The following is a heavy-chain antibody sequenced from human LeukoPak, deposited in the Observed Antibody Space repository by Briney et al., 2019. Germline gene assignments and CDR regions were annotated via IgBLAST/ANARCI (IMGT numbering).Heavy chain of an antibody. J-gene: IGHJ6*03. CDR1: GFTFDEYG. CDR3: ARVMGRHYYYYMDV. D-gene: IGHD5-24*01. Sequence: GRSLRLSCAASGFTFDEYGMNWVRQGPGKGLEWVSGINWNGGSTGYADSVKGRFTISRDNAKNSLYLQMNSLRAEDTAFYYRARVMGRHYYYYMDVWGKGTTVTVSS. CDR2: INWNGGST. V-gene: IGHV3-20*04.